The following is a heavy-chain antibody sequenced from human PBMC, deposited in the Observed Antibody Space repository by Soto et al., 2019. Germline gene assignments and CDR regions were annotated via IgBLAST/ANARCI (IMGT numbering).Heavy chain of an antibody. Sequence: QVQLVQSGAEVKKPGSSVKVSCKASGGTFSSYTISWVRQAPGQGLEWMGRIIPILGIANYAQKFQGRVTITADKSTSTANMELSSLRSEDTAGYYCARGPDFSPAYYYYGMDVWGQGTTVTVSS. CDR2: IIPILGIA. CDR1: GGTFSSYT. CDR3: ARGPDFSPAYYYYGMDV. J-gene: IGHJ6*02. V-gene: IGHV1-69*02.